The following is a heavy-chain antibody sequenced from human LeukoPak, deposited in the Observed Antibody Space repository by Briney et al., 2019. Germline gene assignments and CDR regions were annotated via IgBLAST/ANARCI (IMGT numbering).Heavy chain of an antibody. D-gene: IGHD5-18*01. Sequence: LTGGSLRLSCAASGFTFSSYSMNWVRQAPGKGLERVAFIQYDGRGGYYTDSVKGRFTISRDNSKNTLFLQMSSLRAEDTAVYYCAKGYSYHIDYWGQGTLVTVSS. CDR3: AKGYSYHIDY. V-gene: IGHV3-30*02. J-gene: IGHJ4*02. CDR2: IQYDGRGG. CDR1: GFTFSSYS.